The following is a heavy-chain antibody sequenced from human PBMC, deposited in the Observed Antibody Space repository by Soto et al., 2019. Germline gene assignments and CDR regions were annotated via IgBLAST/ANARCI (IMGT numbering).Heavy chain of an antibody. CDR2: VNPSGGHT. V-gene: IGHV1-46*01. Sequence: QVQLVQSGAEVKKPGASVKVSCKASGDTFTDYYIHWVRQAPGQGLEWMGTVNPSGGHTTYAQHFLGRITMTRDPSTSTLYMELTSLTSADTAVYYCARGGHVVVVTAALDYWGQGPLVTVSS. CDR1: GDTFTDYY. CDR3: ARGGHVVVVTAALDY. D-gene: IGHD2-21*02. J-gene: IGHJ4*02.